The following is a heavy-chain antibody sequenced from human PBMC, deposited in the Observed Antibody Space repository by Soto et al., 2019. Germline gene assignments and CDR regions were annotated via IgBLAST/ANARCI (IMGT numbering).Heavy chain of an antibody. V-gene: IGHV3-11*05. CDR2: ISDGGSYT. D-gene: IGHD6-19*01. CDR1: GFIFSDYY. Sequence: GGSLRLSCVASGFIFSDYYMAWIRRAPGKGLEWVSYISDGGSYTNHGNSVRGRVSVSRDDARNSLYLQIKNLRVEDTGVYYCARAPGAVNSYAGVDVWGQGATGTVSS. CDR3: ARAPGAVNSYAGVDV. J-gene: IGHJ6*02.